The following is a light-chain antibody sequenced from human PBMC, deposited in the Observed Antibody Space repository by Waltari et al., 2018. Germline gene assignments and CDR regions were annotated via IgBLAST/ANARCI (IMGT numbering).Light chain of an antibody. V-gene: IGLV2-23*02. J-gene: IGLJ2*01. Sequence: QSALTQPASVSGSPGQSITISCTGTTSDVGYYNLVSRYQQHPDKGPKLMIYEVTRRPSGFSDSFSGSKSGHTASLPISGLQAEDEANYFCCSYALSGAVVFGGGTKLTVL. CDR2: EVT. CDR3: CSYALSGAVV. CDR1: TSDVGYYNL.